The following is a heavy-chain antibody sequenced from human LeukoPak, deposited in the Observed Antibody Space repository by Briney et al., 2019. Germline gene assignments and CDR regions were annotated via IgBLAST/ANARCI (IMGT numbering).Heavy chain of an antibody. CDR2: INPNSGGT. CDR3: ARALRELWFGELLPNWFDP. V-gene: IGHV1-2*02. J-gene: IGHJ5*02. D-gene: IGHD3-10*01. CDR1: GYTFTGYY. Sequence: GASVKVSCKASGYTFTGYYMHWVRQAPGQGLEWMGWINPNSGGTNYAQKFQGRVTITRDTSISTAYMELSRLRSDDTAVYYCARALRELWFGELLPNWFDPWGQGTLVTVSS.